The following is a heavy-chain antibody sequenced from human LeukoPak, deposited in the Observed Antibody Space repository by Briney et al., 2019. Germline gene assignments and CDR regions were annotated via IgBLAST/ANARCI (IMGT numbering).Heavy chain of an antibody. J-gene: IGHJ4*02. Sequence: GGSLRLSCAASGFTFSSYWMSWVRQAPGKGLEWVANIKQDGSEKYYVDSVKGRFTISRDNAKNSLYLQMNSLRAEDTAVYYCARVGYYDCSGYFDYWGQGTLVTVSS. D-gene: IGHD3-22*01. CDR3: ARVGYYDCSGYFDY. CDR1: GFTFSSYW. CDR2: IKQDGSEK. V-gene: IGHV3-7*01.